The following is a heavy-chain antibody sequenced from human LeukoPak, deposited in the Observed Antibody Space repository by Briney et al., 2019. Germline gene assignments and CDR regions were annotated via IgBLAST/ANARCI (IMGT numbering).Heavy chain of an antibody. D-gene: IGHD3-16*01. CDR3: AKDRLGGPYFFHY. CDR1: GFTFSSYW. J-gene: IGHJ4*02. CDR2: IKQDGSEK. V-gene: IGHV3-7*03. Sequence: GGSLRLSCAASGFTFSSYWMSWVRQAPGKGLEWVANIKQDGSEKYYVDSVKGRFTISRDNSKNTLYLQINSLRAEDTAVYFCAKDRLGGPYFFHYWGQGTLVTVSS.